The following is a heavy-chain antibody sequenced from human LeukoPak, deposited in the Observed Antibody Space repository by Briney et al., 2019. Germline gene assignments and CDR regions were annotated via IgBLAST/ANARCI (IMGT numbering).Heavy chain of an antibody. D-gene: IGHD3-22*01. Sequence: GGSLRLSCTASGFTFGDYAMSWFRQAPGKGLEWVGFIRSKAYGGTTEYAASVKGRFTISRDDSKSIAYLQMNSLKTEDTAVYYCTRDLDVVITTADYWGQGTLVTVSS. V-gene: IGHV3-49*03. CDR1: GFTFGDYA. J-gene: IGHJ4*02. CDR3: TRDLDVVITTADY. CDR2: IRSKAYGGTT.